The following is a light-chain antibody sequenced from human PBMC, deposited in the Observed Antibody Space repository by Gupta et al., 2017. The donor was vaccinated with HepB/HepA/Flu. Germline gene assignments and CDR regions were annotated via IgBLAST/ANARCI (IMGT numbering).Light chain of an antibody. J-gene: IGLJ2*01. CDR3: QSYDSSLSGPVV. V-gene: IGLV1-40*01. Sequence: QSVLTPPPSVSGAPGQRVTISCTGHSSNIGSGYDVHWYQQLPGTAPKLLIYGNSNRPSGVPDRFSGSKSGTSASLAITGLQAEDEADYYCQSYDSSLSGPVVFGGGTKLTVL. CDR2: GNS. CDR1: SSNIGSGYD.